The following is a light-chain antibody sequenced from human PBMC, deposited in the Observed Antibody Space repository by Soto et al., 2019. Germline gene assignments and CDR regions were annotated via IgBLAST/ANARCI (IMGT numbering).Light chain of an antibody. CDR1: SSDVGGYNH. Sequence: QSALTQPASVSASPGQSITISCTGTSSDVGGYNHVSWYQQHPGKAPKFMIYDVSNRPSGVSHRFSGSKSGNTASLTISGLKAEDEADYSCSSYTSSSPLVFGTGTKLTVL. CDR2: DVS. J-gene: IGLJ1*01. V-gene: IGLV2-14*01. CDR3: SSYTSSSPLV.